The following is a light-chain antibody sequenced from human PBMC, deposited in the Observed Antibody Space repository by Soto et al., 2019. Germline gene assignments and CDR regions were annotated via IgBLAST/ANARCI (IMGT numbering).Light chain of an antibody. V-gene: IGLV2-8*01. CDR3: SSYVGHDNFLYV. Sequence: QSVLTQPPSASGSPEQSVTISCTGTSSDVGLYNYVSWYQLHPGKAPKLMIYEVSKRPSGVPDRFSGSKSGNTASLTVSGLQAEDEADYYCSSYVGHDNFLYVFGTGTKVPVL. J-gene: IGLJ1*01. CDR2: EVS. CDR1: SSDVGLYNY.